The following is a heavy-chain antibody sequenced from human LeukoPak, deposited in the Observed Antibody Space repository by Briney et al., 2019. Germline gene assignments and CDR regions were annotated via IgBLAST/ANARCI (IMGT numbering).Heavy chain of an antibody. CDR2: ISSSSSYI. Sequence: GGSLRLSFAASGFTFSSYSMNWVRQAPGKGLEWVSSISSSSSYIYYADSVKGRFTISRDNAKNSLYLQMNSLRAEDTAVYYCARESYYDYVWGSYSKSAFDIWGQGTMVTVSS. D-gene: IGHD3-16*01. CDR1: GFTFSSYS. J-gene: IGHJ3*02. V-gene: IGHV3-21*01. CDR3: ARESYYDYVWGSYSKSAFDI.